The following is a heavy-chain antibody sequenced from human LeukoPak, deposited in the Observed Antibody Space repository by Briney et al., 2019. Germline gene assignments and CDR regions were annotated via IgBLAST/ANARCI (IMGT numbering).Heavy chain of an antibody. V-gene: IGHV1-3*01. CDR1: GYTFTSYD. J-gene: IGHJ5*02. CDR3: ARDWFDP. CDR2: MNAGNGDT. Sequence: GASVKVSCKASGYTFTSYDINWVRQATGQGLEWMGWMNAGNGDTKHSQKFQGRVTITRDTSASTAYMELSSLRSEDTAVYYCARDWFDPWGQGTLVTVSS.